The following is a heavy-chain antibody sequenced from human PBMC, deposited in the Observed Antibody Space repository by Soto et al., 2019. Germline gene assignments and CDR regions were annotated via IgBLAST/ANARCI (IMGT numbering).Heavy chain of an antibody. CDR2: ISWNSGSI. CDR1: GFTFDDYA. J-gene: IGHJ4*02. Sequence: ESGGGLVQPGRSLRLSCAASGFTFDDYAMHWVRQAPGKGLEWVSGISWNSGSIGYADSVKGRFTISRDNAKNSLYLQMNSLRAEDTALYYCAKENWAAAGTYFDYWGQGTLVTVSS. CDR3: AKENWAAAGTYFDY. D-gene: IGHD6-13*01. V-gene: IGHV3-9*01.